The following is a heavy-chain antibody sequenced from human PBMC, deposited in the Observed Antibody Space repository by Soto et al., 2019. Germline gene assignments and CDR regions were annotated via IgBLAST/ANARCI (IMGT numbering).Heavy chain of an antibody. Sequence: QVQLVESGGGVVQPGRSLRLSCAASGFTFSSYGMHWVRQAPGKGLEWVAVIWDDGSNKYYADSVKGRFTISRDNSKNTLYLQRNSLRAEDTAVYYGARVPYGDSRGQFDYWGQGTLVTVSS. CDR2: IWDDGSNK. J-gene: IGHJ4*02. V-gene: IGHV3-33*01. CDR3: ARVPYGDSRGQFDY. D-gene: IGHD4-17*01. CDR1: GFTFSSYG.